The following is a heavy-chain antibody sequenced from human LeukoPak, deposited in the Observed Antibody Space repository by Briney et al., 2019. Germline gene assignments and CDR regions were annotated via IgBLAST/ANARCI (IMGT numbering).Heavy chain of an antibody. V-gene: IGHV3-33*01. CDR1: GFTLSSYG. CDR3: ARDFIAAAGDDY. CDR2: IWYDGSNK. J-gene: IGHJ4*02. D-gene: IGHD6-13*01. Sequence: GGSLRLSCAASGFTLSSYGMHWVRQAPGKGLEWVAVIWYDGSNKYYADSVKGRFTISRDNSKNTLYLQMNSLRAEDTAVYYCARDFIAAAGDDYWGQGTLVTVSS.